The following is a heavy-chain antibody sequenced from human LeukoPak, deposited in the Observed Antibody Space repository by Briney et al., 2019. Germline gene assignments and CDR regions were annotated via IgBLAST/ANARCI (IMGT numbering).Heavy chain of an antibody. Sequence: PGGSLRLSSAASGFTFSSFWMSWVRQAPGKGLEWVANIKEDGSEKYYVDSVKGRFTISRDNAKNSLYLQMNSLRAEDTAVYYCARWAESNDYWGQGTLVTVSS. CDR3: ARWAESNDY. CDR1: GFTFSSFW. V-gene: IGHV3-7*05. J-gene: IGHJ4*02. CDR2: IKEDGSEK.